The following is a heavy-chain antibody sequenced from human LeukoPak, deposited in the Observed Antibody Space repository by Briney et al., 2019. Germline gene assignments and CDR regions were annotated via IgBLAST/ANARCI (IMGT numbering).Heavy chain of an antibody. CDR2: VSYDGSNK. CDR3: ATGRSCTTCYLPDY. V-gene: IGHV3-30-3*01. D-gene: IGHD2-2*01. CDR1: GFTFSRYA. J-gene: IGHJ4*02. Sequence: GGSLRLSCAASGFTFSRYAMHWVRQAPGKGLEWVAVVSYDGSNKYYADSVKGRFTISRDNSKNTLYLQMNSLRAEDTAVYHCATGRSCTTCYLPDYWGQGTLVTVSS.